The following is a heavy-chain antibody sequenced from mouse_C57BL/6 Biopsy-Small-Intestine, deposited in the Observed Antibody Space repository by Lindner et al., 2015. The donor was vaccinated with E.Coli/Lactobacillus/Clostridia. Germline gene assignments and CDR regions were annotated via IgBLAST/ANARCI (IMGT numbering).Heavy chain of an antibody. CDR2: IYPGDGDT. Sequence: VQLQESGAELARPGASVKMSCKASGYTFTSYTMHWVKQRPGKGLEWIGQIYPGDGDTNYNGKFKGKATLTADKSSSTAYMQLSSLTSEDSAVYFCANDGFDYWGQGTTLTVSS. CDR1: GYTFTSYT. D-gene: IGHD2-3*01. CDR3: ANDGFDY. J-gene: IGHJ2*01. V-gene: IGHV1-80*01.